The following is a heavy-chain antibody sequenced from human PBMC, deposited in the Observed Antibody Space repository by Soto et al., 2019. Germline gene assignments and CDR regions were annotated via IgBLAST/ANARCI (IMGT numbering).Heavy chain of an antibody. D-gene: IGHD3-3*01. V-gene: IGHV4-31*03. CDR1: GGSISSGGYY. Sequence: QVQLQESGPGLVKPSQTLSLTCTVSGGSISSGGYYWSWIRQHPGKGLEWIGYIYYSGSTYYNPSLKSRVTISVDASKNQYSLKLSSVTAADTAVYYCASTLHPEWFYGMDVWGQGTTGTVSS. CDR2: IYYSGST. J-gene: IGHJ6*02. CDR3: ASTLHPEWFYGMDV.